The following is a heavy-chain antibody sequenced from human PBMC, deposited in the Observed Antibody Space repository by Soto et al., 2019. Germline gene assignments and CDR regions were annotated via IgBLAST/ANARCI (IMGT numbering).Heavy chain of an antibody. CDR2: INANNGNT. CDR1: GYTFTSYD. Sequence: ASVKVSCKASGYTFTSYDINWVRQATGQGLEWMGWINANNGNTNYAQKLQGRVTMTTDTSTSTAYMELRSLRSDDTAVYYCARVVGALGHWFDPWGQGTLVTVPQ. CDR3: ARVVGALGHWFDP. V-gene: IGHV1-18*01. D-gene: IGHD1-26*01. J-gene: IGHJ5*02.